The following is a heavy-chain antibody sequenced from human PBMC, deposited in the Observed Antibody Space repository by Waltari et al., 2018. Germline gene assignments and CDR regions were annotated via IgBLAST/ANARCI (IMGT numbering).Heavy chain of an antibody. D-gene: IGHD2-21*01. CDR2: IYYSGST. V-gene: IGHV4-39*01. CDR1: GGSISSSSYY. CDR3: ARHPRMSVWWRSDFDY. Sequence: QLQLQESGPGLVKPSATLSLTCTVSGGSISSSSYYWGWLRQPPGKGLEWIGSIYYSGSTYYNPSLKSRVTISVDTSKNQFSLKLSSVTAADTAVYYCARHPRMSVWWRSDFDYWGQGTLVTVSS. J-gene: IGHJ4*02.